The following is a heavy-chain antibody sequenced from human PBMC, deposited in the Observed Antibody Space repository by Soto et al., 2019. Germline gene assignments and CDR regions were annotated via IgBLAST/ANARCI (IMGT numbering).Heavy chain of an antibody. Sequence: EVQLLESGGGLVQPGGSLRLSCAASGFTFSSSAMSWVRQAPGKGLEWVSAIRGTNGNTHYAESVKGRLTISRDNSKNTLYLQMNFLRAEDTAVYYCAKCTVDTIVNSGWCNWFDPWGQGTLVIVSS. D-gene: IGHD6-19*01. CDR3: AKCTVDTIVNSGWCNWFDP. CDR2: IRGTNGNT. V-gene: IGHV3-23*01. CDR1: GFTFSSSA. J-gene: IGHJ5*02.